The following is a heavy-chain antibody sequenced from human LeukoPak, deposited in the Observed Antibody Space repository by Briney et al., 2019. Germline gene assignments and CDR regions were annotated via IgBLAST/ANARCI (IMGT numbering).Heavy chain of an antibody. CDR2: TPGSGGST. V-gene: IGHV3-23*01. J-gene: IGHJ6*02. D-gene: IGHD2-2*01. Sequence: GGSLRLSCAASGFTFSSHAMSWVRQAPGKGLEWVSGTPGSGGSTYYADSVKGRFTISRDNSKNSLYLQMNSLRAEDTAVYYCARGYCSSTSCYGYYYYGMDVWGQGTTVTVSS. CDR3: ARGYCSSTSCYGYYYYGMDV. CDR1: GFTFSSHA.